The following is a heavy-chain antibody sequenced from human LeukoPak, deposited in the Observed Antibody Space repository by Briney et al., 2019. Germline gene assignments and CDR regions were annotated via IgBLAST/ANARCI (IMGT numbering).Heavy chain of an antibody. Sequence: GASVKVSCKASGYTFTSYGINWVRQATGQGLEWMGWMNPNSGNTGYAQKFQGRVTMTRNTSISTAYMELSSLRSEDTAVYYCARSWNYYDSSGYYIPHAFDIWGQGTMVTVSS. D-gene: IGHD3-22*01. V-gene: IGHV1-8*02. CDR3: ARSWNYYDSSGYYIPHAFDI. J-gene: IGHJ3*02. CDR2: MNPNSGNT. CDR1: GYTFTSYG.